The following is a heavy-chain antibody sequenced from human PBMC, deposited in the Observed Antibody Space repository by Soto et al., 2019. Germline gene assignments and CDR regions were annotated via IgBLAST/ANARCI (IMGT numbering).Heavy chain of an antibody. Sequence: SVKVSCKASGGTFSSYTISWVRQAPGQGLEWMGRIIPILGIANYAQKFQGRVTITADKSTSTAYMELSSLRSEDTAVYYCARSAPPNYDFWSGYSLDAFDIWGQGTMVTVSS. CDR1: GGTFSSYT. CDR3: ARSAPPNYDFWSGYSLDAFDI. D-gene: IGHD3-3*01. J-gene: IGHJ3*02. V-gene: IGHV1-69*02. CDR2: IIPILGIA.